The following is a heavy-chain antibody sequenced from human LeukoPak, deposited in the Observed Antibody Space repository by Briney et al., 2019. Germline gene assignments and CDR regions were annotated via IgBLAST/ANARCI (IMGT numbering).Heavy chain of an antibody. V-gene: IGHV3-33*01. CDR1: GFTFSSYG. CDR3: AREIEKYYYDSSGLLL. CDR2: IWYDGSNK. D-gene: IGHD3-22*01. J-gene: IGHJ4*02. Sequence: GRSLRLSCAASGFTFSSYGMHWVRQAPGKGLEWVAVIWYDGSNKYYADSVKGRFTISRDNSKNTLYLQMNSLRAEDTAVYYCAREIEKYYYDSSGLLLWGQGTLVTVSS.